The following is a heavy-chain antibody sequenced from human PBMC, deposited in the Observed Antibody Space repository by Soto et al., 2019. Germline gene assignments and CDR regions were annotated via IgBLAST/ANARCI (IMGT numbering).Heavy chain of an antibody. Sequence: LRLSCAASGFTFSSYAMHWVRQAPGKGLEWVAVISYDGSNKYYADSVKGRFTISRDNSKNTLYLQMNSLRAEDTAVYYCAKAKFGVVNNWFDPWGQGTLVTVSS. CDR3: AKAKFGVVNNWFDP. V-gene: IGHV3-30-3*01. CDR2: ISYDGSNK. D-gene: IGHD3-3*01. J-gene: IGHJ5*02. CDR1: GFTFSSYA.